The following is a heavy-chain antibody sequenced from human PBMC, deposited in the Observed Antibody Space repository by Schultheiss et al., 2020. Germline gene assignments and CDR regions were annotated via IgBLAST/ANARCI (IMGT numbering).Heavy chain of an antibody. V-gene: IGHV4-61*02. CDR2: IYTSGST. CDR1: GGSISSGSYY. D-gene: IGHD3-3*01. CDR3: ARVPRFGIFGVVHYYYGMDV. J-gene: IGHJ6*02. Sequence: SATLSLTCTVSGGSISSGSYYWSWIRQPAGKGLEWIGRIYTSGSTNYNPSLKSRVTISVDTSKNQFSLKLSSVTAADTAVYYCARVPRFGIFGVVHYYYGMDVWGQGTTVTVSS.